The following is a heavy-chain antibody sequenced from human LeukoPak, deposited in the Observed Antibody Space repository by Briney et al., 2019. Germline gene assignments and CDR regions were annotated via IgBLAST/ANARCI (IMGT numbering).Heavy chain of an antibody. J-gene: IGHJ4*02. D-gene: IGHD3-10*01. CDR3: ARDGGTMVRGAPDPSYFDY. V-gene: IGHV1-69*05. Sequence: SVKVSCKASGGTFSSYAISWVRRAPGQGLEWMGGIIPIFGTANYAQKFQGRVTITTDESTSTAYMELSSLRSEDTAVYYCARDGGTMVRGAPDPSYFDYWGQGTLVTVSS. CDR2: IIPIFGTA. CDR1: GGTFSSYA.